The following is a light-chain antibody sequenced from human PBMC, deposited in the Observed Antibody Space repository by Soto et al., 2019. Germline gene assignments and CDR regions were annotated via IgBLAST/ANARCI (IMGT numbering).Light chain of an antibody. CDR1: QSVSRK. CDR3: QPYNNWPLT. CDR2: DTS. Sequence: EIVMTQSPVTLSVSPGERATLSCRASQSVSRKLVWYQQKPGQAPRLLIYDTSTRATGVPARFSGSRSGQEFTLTIHRLQSEDFAIYYCQPYNNWPLTLGGGKKV. J-gene: IGKJ4*01. V-gene: IGKV3-15*01.